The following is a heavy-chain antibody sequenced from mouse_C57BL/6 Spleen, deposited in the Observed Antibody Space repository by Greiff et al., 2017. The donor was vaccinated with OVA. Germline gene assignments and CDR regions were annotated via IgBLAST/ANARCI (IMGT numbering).Heavy chain of an antibody. CDR2: ISYDGSN. CDR1: GYSITSGYY. D-gene: IGHD2-5*01. CDR3: ARGDYSNYDY. Sequence: VQLQESGPGLVKPSQSLSLTCSVTGYSITSGYYWNWIRQFPGNKLEWMGYISYDGSNNYNPSLKNRISITRDTSKNQFFLKLNSVTTEDTATYYCARGDYSNYDYWGQGTTLTVSS. V-gene: IGHV3-6*01. J-gene: IGHJ2*01.